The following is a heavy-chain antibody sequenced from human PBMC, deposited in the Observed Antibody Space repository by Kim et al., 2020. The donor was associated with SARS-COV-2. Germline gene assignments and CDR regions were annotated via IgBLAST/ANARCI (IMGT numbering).Heavy chain of an antibody. CDR1: GYSFTSYW. J-gene: IGHJ4*02. D-gene: IGHD3-22*01. V-gene: IGHV5-10-1*01. CDR3: ARMGLVYYYDSSENRGFDY. CDR2: IDPSDSYT. Sequence: GESLKISCKGSGYSFTSYWISWVRQMPGKGLEWMGRIDPSDSYTNYSPSFQGHVTISADKSISTAYLQWSSLKASDTAMYYCARMGLVYYYDSSENRGFDYWGQGTLVTVSS.